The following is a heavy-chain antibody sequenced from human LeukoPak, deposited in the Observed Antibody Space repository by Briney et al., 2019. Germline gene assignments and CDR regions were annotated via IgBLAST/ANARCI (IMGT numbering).Heavy chain of an antibody. CDR3: AKDTFGGTGTPMVCDF. CDR1: GFTFSSYE. CDR2: ISDTGSTI. V-gene: IGHV3-48*03. D-gene: IGHD5-18*01. Sequence: GGSLRLSCAASGFTFSSYELNWVRQAPGKGLEWVSYISDTGSTIYYADSVEGRFTISRDNAKKSLYLQMNSLRIEDTALYYCAKDTFGGTGTPMVCDFWGQGTLVTVSS. J-gene: IGHJ4*02.